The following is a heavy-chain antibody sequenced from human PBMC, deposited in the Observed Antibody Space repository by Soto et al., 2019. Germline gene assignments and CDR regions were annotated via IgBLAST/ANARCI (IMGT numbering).Heavy chain of an antibody. J-gene: IGHJ4*02. CDR1: GFTFSSYW. CDR3: ARNRIGLAAAGTAFQKTHEDY. V-gene: IGHV3-7*01. CDR2: IKQDGSEK. D-gene: IGHD6-13*01. Sequence: GGSLRLSCAASGFTFSSYWMSWVRQAPGKGLEWVANIKQDGSEKYYVDSVKGRFTISRDNAKNSLYLQMNSLRAEDTAVYYCARNRIGLAAAGTAFQKTHEDYWGQGTLVTVSS.